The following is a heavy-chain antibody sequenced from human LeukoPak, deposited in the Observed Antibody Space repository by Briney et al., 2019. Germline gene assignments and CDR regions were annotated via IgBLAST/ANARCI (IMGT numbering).Heavy chain of an antibody. CDR3: ARRGSSYFDY. J-gene: IGHJ4*02. D-gene: IGHD3-16*01. Sequence: GGSPRLSCAASGFTFSSYYMNWVRQAPGKGLEWVSYISGSSTTIYYADSVKGRFTISRDNAKNSLYLQMNSLRDEDTAVYYCARRGSSYFDYWGQGTLVTVSS. V-gene: IGHV3-48*02. CDR1: GFTFSSYY. CDR2: ISGSSTTI.